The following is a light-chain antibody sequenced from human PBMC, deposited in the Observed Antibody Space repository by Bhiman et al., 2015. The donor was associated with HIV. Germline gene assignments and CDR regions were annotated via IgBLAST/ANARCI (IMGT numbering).Light chain of an antibody. V-gene: IGLV2-14*01. CDR2: DVG. Sequence: QSALTQPASVSGSPGQSITISCTGTSSDVGGYNYVSWYQQHPGKAPKLMIYDVGKRPSGVSNRFSGSKSGNTASLTISGLQAEDEAAYYCTSYTSSSTVIFGGGTELDRP. CDR1: SSDVGGYNY. J-gene: IGLJ2*01. CDR3: TSYTSSSTVI.